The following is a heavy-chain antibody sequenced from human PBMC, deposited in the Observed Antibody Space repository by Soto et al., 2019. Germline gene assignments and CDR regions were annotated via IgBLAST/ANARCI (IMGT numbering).Heavy chain of an antibody. CDR2: IVPVFGTP. Sequence: QVQLVQSGAEVKKPGSSVKVSCKASGGVFSNYALTWVRQAPGQGLEWVGGIVPVFGTPNYAPKFQGRVTVTADESTRTGYMELSSLTSEDTAMYYCVGTYDTSGDYPYSFDYWGQGTPVTVSS. CDR1: GGVFSNYA. CDR3: VGTYDTSGDYPYSFDY. D-gene: IGHD3-22*01. J-gene: IGHJ4*02. V-gene: IGHV1-69*01.